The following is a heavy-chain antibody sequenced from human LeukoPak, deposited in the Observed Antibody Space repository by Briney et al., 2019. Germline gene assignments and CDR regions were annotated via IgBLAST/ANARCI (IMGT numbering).Heavy chain of an antibody. CDR1: GFTFSSHW. Sequence: GGPLRLSCAASGFTFSSHWMHWVRQAPGKGLVWVSRINSDGSSISYADSVKGRFTISRDNAKNTLYLQMNSLRAEDTAVYYCARDLQLWTTMDTRGGAQVGYCGQGTLVTVSS. CDR2: INSDGSSI. J-gene: IGHJ4*02. CDR3: ARDLQLWTTMDTRGGAQVGY. V-gene: IGHV3-74*01. D-gene: IGHD5-18*01.